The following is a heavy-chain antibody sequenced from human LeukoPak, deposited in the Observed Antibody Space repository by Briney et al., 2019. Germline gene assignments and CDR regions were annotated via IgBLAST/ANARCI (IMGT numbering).Heavy chain of an antibody. CDR3: ARDSIAVGTNY. D-gene: IGHD6-19*01. J-gene: IGHJ4*02. CDR1: GFTFSDYY. Sequence: GGSLRLSCAASGFTFSDYYMSWIRQAPGKGLEWVSYISSSCSTIYYADSVKGRSTISRDNAKNSLYLQMNSMTAEDTAVYYCARDSIAVGTNYWGQGTLVTVSS. V-gene: IGHV3-11*01. CDR2: ISSSCSTI.